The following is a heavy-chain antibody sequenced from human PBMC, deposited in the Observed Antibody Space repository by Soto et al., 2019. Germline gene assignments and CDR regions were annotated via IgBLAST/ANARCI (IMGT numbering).Heavy chain of an antibody. J-gene: IGHJ4*02. D-gene: IGHD2-21*02. V-gene: IGHV2-5*01. CDR3: AHSLIYGVLAYCGGDCYEFDY. Sequence: ESGPTLVNPTQTLTLACTLSGFSLSTCGVGVGWIRPPPGKALGGLSLIYWNDDKRYSPSLKSRLTITKDTSKNQVVLTMTNMDPVDTATYYCAHSLIYGVLAYCGGDCYEFDYWGQGTLVTVSS. CDR1: GFSLSTCGVG. CDR2: IYWNDDK.